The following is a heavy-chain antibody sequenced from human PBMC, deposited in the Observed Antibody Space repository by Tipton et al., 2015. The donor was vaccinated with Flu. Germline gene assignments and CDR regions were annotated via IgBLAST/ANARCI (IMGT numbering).Heavy chain of an antibody. CDR3: ARAIAGADSL. J-gene: IGHJ4*02. CDR2: IKQDGSVK. D-gene: IGHD3-16*01. Sequence: SLRLSCAASGFTFSTYWMHWVRQAPGKGLEWVANIKQDGSVKYYVDSVKGRFTISRDNAKNSLYLQMNSLRAEDTAVYYCARAIAGADSLWGQGTLVTVSS. V-gene: IGHV3-7*01. CDR1: GFTFSTYW.